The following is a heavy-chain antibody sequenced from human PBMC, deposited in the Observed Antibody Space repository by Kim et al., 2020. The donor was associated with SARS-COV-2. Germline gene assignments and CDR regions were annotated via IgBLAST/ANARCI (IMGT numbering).Heavy chain of an antibody. D-gene: IGHD3-10*01. CDR1: GFTFSSYG. Sequence: GGSLRLSCAASGFTFSSYGMHWVRQAPGKGLEWVAVISYDGSNKYYADSVKGRFTISRDNSKNTLYLQMNSLRAEDTAVYYCARFSLWFGELPFDYWGQGTLVTVSS. CDR2: ISYDGSNK. CDR3: ARFSLWFGELPFDY. J-gene: IGHJ4*02. V-gene: IGHV3-33*05.